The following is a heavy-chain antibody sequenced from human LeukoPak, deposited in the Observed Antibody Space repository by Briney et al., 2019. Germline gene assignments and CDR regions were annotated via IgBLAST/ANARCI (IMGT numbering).Heavy chain of an antibody. Sequence: PSQTLSLTCAVSGGSISSGDYYWSWLRQPAGKGLEWIGRIYISGSTNYNPSLNSRVAMSIDTSKNQFSLKLSSVTAADTAVYYCARHGSSGYYPYYFDYWGQGTLVTVSS. J-gene: IGHJ4*02. CDR3: ARHGSSGYYPYYFDY. V-gene: IGHV4-61*02. D-gene: IGHD3-22*01. CDR2: IYISGST. CDR1: GGSISSGDYY.